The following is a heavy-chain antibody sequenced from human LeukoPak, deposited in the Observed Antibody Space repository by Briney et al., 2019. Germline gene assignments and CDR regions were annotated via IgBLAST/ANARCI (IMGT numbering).Heavy chain of an antibody. D-gene: IGHD4-17*01. CDR1: GGTFSSYA. CDR2: IIPIFGTA. Sequence: SVKVSCKASGGTFSSYAISWVRQAPGQGLEWMGGIIPIFGTANYAQKFQGRVTITAGKSTSTAYMELSSLRSEDTAVYYCAIMTTVTKIGGDAFDIRGQGTMVTVSS. V-gene: IGHV1-69*06. J-gene: IGHJ3*02. CDR3: AIMTTVTKIGGDAFDI.